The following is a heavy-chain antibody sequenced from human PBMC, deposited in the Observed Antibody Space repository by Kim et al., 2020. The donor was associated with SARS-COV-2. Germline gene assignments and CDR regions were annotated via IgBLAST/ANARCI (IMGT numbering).Heavy chain of an antibody. D-gene: IGHD2-2*01. J-gene: IGHJ4*02. CDR3: AKDPDGVVVPAAIGADY. Sequence: KGRFTISRDNAKNTLYLQMNSLRAEDTAVYYCAKDPDGVVVPAAIGADYWGQGTLVTVSS. V-gene: IGHV3-23*01.